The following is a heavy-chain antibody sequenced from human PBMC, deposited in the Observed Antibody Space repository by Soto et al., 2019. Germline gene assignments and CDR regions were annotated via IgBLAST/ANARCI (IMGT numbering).Heavy chain of an antibody. D-gene: IGHD3-3*01. Sequence: QVQLVESGGGVVQPGRSLRLSCAASGFTFSSDGMHWVRQAPGKGLEWVAVIWYDGSNKYYADSVKGRFTISRDNSKNTLYLQMNSLRAEDTAVYYCARDLTRGKGHFDYWGQGTLVTVSS. CDR3: ARDLTRGKGHFDY. CDR2: IWYDGSNK. CDR1: GFTFSSDG. V-gene: IGHV3-33*01. J-gene: IGHJ4*02.